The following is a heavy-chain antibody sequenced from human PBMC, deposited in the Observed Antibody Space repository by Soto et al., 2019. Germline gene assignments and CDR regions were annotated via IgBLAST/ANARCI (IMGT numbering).Heavy chain of an antibody. V-gene: IGHV3-13*01. Sequence: EVQLVESGGGLVQPGGSLRLSCAASGFTFSSYDMHWVRQATGKGLEWVSAIGTAGDTYYPGSVKGRFTISRENAKNSFYLQMNSLRAGDTAVYYCARGLGSFGELWAFDYWGQGTLVTVSS. J-gene: IGHJ4*02. D-gene: IGHD3-10*01. CDR3: ARGLGSFGELWAFDY. CDR1: GFTFSSYD. CDR2: IGTAGDT.